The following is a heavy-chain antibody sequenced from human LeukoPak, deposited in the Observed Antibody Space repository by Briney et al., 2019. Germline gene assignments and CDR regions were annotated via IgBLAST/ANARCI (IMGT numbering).Heavy chain of an antibody. J-gene: IGHJ5*02. D-gene: IGHD3-10*01. CDR3: ATVLPLRYYYGSGRWYWFDP. Sequence: AAVKVSCKVTGYTLPELSMHWVRQAPGKGLGWMGGFDPEDVETIYAQTFQGRVSMTEDTSTDTAYMKLSSLRSEDTAVYYCATVLPLRYYYGSGRWYWFDPWGQGTLVTVSS. CDR2: FDPEDVET. V-gene: IGHV1-24*01. CDR1: GYTLPELS.